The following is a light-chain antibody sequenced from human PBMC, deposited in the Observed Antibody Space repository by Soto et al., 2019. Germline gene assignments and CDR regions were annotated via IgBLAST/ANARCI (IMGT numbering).Light chain of an antibody. CDR3: QQYNNWPLT. J-gene: IGKJ2*01. Sequence: EIVMTQSPATLSVSPGERATLSCRASQSISNNLAWYLQKPGQTPNLLIYGASTRATGIPARFSGSGSGTEFTLTISSLQSEDFAVYYCQQYNNWPLTFGQGTKLRIK. V-gene: IGKV3-15*01. CDR2: GAS. CDR1: QSISNN.